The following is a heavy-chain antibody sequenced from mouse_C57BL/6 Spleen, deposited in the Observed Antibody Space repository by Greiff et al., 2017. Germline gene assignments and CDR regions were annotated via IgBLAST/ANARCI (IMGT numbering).Heavy chain of an antibody. V-gene: IGHV1-55*01. CDR1: GYTFTSYW. D-gene: IGHD2-4*01. J-gene: IGHJ2*01. Sequence: QVQLQQPGAELVKPGASVKMSCKASGYTFTSYWITWVKQRPGQGLEWIGDIYPGSGSTNYNEKFKSKATLTVDTSSSTAYMQLSSLTSEDSAVYYCASMITTGNYFDYWGQGTTLTVSS. CDR3: ASMITTGNYFDY. CDR2: IYPGSGST.